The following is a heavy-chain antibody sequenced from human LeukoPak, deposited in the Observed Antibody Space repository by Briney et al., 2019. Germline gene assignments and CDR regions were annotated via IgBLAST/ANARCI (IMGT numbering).Heavy chain of an antibody. Sequence: SETLSLTCAVSGGSISTGGYYWNWIRQHPGKGLEWIGYIYYSGNTFYNPSLKSRVTISLDTSKNRFSLQLYSVTDADTALYFCARRARSFFYGSGSYKSPLYCFDSWGQGTLVTVSS. CDR3: ARRARSFFYGSGSYKSPLYCFDS. CDR1: GGSISTGGYY. J-gene: IGHJ4*02. D-gene: IGHD3-10*01. V-gene: IGHV4-31*11. CDR2: IYYSGNT.